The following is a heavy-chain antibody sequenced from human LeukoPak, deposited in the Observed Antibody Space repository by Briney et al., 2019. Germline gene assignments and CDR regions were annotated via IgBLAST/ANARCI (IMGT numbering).Heavy chain of an antibody. J-gene: IGHJ4*02. D-gene: IGHD1-26*01. CDR1: GFTFSTYS. CDR3: ARELVGKQDLDY. V-gene: IGHV3-21*01. Sequence: GGSLRLSCAASGFTFSTYSMNWVRQAPGRGLEWVSSIVADSRYIFYADSVKGRFTISRDNAKNSLYLKVNSLRAEDTAVYYCARELVGKQDLDYWGQGTLATVSS. CDR2: IVADSRYI.